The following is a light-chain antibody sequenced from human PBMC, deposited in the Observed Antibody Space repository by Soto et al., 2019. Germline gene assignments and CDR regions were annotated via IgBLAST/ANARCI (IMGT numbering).Light chain of an antibody. CDR1: QSVSSSY. CDR2: DAS. V-gene: IGKV3-20*01. J-gene: IGKJ1*01. CDR3: QQYGSSPRT. Sequence: EIVLTQSPGTLSLSPGERATLSCRASQSVSSSYLAWYQQKPGQAPRILIYDASSMATGIPDRFSGSGSGTDFTLTISRLEPEDFAVYYCQQYGSSPRTFGQGTKVEIK.